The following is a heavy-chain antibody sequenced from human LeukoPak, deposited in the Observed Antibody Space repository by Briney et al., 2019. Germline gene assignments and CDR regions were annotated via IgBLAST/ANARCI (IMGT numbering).Heavy chain of an antibody. J-gene: IGHJ3*02. CDR1: GYTFTSYG. CDR3: ARDGSGVAVSAFDI. Sequence: ASVKVSCRASGYTFTSYGISWVRQAPGQGLEWMGWISAYNGNTNYAQKLQGRVTMTTDTSTSTAYMELRSLRSDDTAVYYCARDGSGVAVSAFDIWGQGTMVTVSS. CDR2: ISAYNGNT. V-gene: IGHV1-18*01. D-gene: IGHD2-15*01.